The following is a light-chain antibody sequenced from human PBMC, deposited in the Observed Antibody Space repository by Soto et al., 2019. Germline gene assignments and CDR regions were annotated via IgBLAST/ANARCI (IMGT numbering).Light chain of an antibody. CDR3: QEYFSTHPRT. CDR2: WAS. Sequence: DNVMTQCRHPLAVSLGERATINCKSSQSVLFSNSKNYLAWYQQKPGQPPKLLIYWASTRESGVPDRFSGSGSGTDFTLTISSLKTEDVEVYYCQEYFSTHPRTFGGGTKVDIK. J-gene: IGKJ4*01. CDR1: QSVLFSNSKNY. V-gene: IGKV4-1*01.